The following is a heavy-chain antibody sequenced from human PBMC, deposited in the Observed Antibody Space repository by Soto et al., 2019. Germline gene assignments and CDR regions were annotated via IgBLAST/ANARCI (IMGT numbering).Heavy chain of an antibody. Sequence: GGSLRLSCAASGFTFSSYAMHWVRQAPGKGLEWVAVISYDGSNKYYADSVKGRFTISRDNSKSTLYLQMNSLRAEDTAVYYCARGMTTVVTTLGYWGQGTLVTVSS. J-gene: IGHJ4*02. CDR1: GFTFSSYA. CDR3: ARGMTTVVTTLGY. CDR2: ISYDGSNK. V-gene: IGHV3-30-3*01. D-gene: IGHD4-17*01.